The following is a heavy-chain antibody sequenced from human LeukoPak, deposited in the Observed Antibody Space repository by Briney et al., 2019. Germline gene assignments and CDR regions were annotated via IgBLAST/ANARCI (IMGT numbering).Heavy chain of an antibody. CDR3: ARVVMITFGGVIVPSVYYYYYRDV. J-gene: IGHJ6*03. V-gene: IGHV1-18*01. Sequence: AAAVKVSCKASVYTFTSYAISGVRQARAQGREWMGWISGYNGNTNYAQKLRGRVTLTTDTSTTTDYMEQRTLRSDHTRVYLCARVVMITFGGVIVPSVYYYYYRDVWGKGTTVTISS. D-gene: IGHD3-16*02. CDR1: VYTFTSYA. CDR2: ISGYNGNT.